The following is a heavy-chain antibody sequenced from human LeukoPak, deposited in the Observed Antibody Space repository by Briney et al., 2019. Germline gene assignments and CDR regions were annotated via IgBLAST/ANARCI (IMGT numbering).Heavy chain of an antibody. Sequence: SETLSLTCTVSGGSISGFYWSWIRQPPGKGLVWIGYIYYSGNTNYNPSLKSRVTISVDTSKNQFSLKLSSVTAADTAVYYCARGGPRRFDPWGQGTLVTVSS. CDR3: ARGGPRRFDP. J-gene: IGHJ5*02. CDR1: GGSISGFY. V-gene: IGHV4-59*01. CDR2: IYYSGNT.